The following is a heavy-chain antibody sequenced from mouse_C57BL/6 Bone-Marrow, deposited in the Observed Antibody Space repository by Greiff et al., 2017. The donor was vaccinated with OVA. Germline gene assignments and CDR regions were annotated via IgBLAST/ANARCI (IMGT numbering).Heavy chain of an antibody. CDR1: GFTFSSYA. CDR3: ARAYYSNYAYYAMDY. V-gene: IGHV5-4*01. Sequence: VQLQQSGGGLVKPGGSLKLSCAASGFTFSSYAMSWVRQTPEKRLEWVATISDGGSYTYYPDNVKGRFTISRDNAKNNLYLQMSHLKSEDTAMYYCARAYYSNYAYYAMDYWGQGTSVTVSS. D-gene: IGHD2-5*01. CDR2: ISDGGSYT. J-gene: IGHJ4*01.